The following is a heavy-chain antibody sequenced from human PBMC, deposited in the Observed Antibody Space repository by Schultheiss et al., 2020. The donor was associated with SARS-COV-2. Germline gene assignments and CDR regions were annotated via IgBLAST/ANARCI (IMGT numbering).Heavy chain of an antibody. CDR1: GFTFSSYW. D-gene: IGHD2-15*01. CDR2: ISSSGSTI. J-gene: IGHJ6*02. CDR3: ARETKLGYCSGGSCYLGSYYYYYGMDV. Sequence: GGSLRLSCAASGFTFSSYWMHWVRQAPGKGLEWVSYISSSGSTIYYADSVKGRFTISRDNAKNSLYLQMNSLRAEDTAVYYCARETKLGYCSGGSCYLGSYYYYYGMDVWGQGTTVTVSS. V-gene: IGHV3-48*04.